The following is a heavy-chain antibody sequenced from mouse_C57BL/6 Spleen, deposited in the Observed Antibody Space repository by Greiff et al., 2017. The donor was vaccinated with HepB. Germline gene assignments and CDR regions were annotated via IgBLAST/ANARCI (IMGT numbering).Heavy chain of an antibody. Sequence: VQLQQPGTELVKPGASVKLSCKASGYTFTSYWMHWVKQRPGQGLEWIGNINPSNGGTNYNEKFKSKATLTVDKSSSTAYMQLSSLTSEDSAVYYCAREDYGSSDAMDYWGQGTSVTVSS. J-gene: IGHJ4*01. D-gene: IGHD1-1*01. CDR2: INPSNGGT. V-gene: IGHV1-53*01. CDR1: GYTFTSYW. CDR3: AREDYGSSDAMDY.